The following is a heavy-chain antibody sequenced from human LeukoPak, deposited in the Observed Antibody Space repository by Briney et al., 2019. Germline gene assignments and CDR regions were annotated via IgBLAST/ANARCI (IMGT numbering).Heavy chain of an antibody. CDR3: ARVGYQLLEPYSYYYLDV. D-gene: IGHD2-2*01. J-gene: IGHJ6*03. V-gene: IGHV4-59*01. CDR2: IYYSGST. Sequence: SSETLSLTCTVSGGSISSYYGSWIRQPPGRGLEWIGYIYYSGSTNYNPSLKSRVTISVDTSKNQFSLNLRSATAADTAVYYCARVGYQLLEPYSYYYLDVWGKGTTVTVSS. CDR1: GGSISSYY.